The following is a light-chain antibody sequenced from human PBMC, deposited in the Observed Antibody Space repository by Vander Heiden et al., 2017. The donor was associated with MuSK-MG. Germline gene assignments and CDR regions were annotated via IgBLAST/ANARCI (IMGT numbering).Light chain of an antibody. J-gene: IGKJ1*01. Sequence: DIQMTQSPSSLSASVGDRVTITCRASQSISNSLNWYQKKPGKAPNLLIFAASSLRSGVPLRFSGSGSGTDFTLTITSLQPDDFATYYCQQSSRTPWTFGQGTKVDIK. CDR1: QSISNS. CDR3: QQSSRTPWT. V-gene: IGKV1-39*01. CDR2: AAS.